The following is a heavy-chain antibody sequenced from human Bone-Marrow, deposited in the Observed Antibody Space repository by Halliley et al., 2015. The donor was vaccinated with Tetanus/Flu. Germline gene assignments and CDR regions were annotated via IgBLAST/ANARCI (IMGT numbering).Heavy chain of an antibody. J-gene: IGHJ4*02. D-gene: IGHD3-10*01. CDR3: AKGGDGSISIDF. CDR2: LSFDGTNL. CDR1: GFTFSGAA. V-gene: IGHV3-30*18. Sequence: SLRLSCTASGFTFSGAAIHWVRQAPGKGLEWVAILSFDGTNLNYGDSVKGRFTISRDNSKNTVFLQMNSLRAEDTAVYYCAKGGDGSISIDFWGQGTLVTVSS.